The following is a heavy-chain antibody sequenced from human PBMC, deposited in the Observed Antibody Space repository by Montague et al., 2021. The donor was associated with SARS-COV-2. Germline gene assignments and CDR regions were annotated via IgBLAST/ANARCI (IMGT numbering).Heavy chain of an antibody. J-gene: IGHJ6*02. CDR2: ISNDGSEE. CDR1: GFTSSSYV. D-gene: IGHD3-9*01. Sequence: SLRLSCAASGFTSSSYVMHWVRQAPGTGLEWLAVISNDGSEEYYADSVKGRLTISRDNSKNTLYLQMNSLRAEDTAVYYCARAYYDVLTDFDYGMDVWGQGTTVTVSS. V-gene: IGHV3-30*04. CDR3: ARAYYDVLTDFDYGMDV.